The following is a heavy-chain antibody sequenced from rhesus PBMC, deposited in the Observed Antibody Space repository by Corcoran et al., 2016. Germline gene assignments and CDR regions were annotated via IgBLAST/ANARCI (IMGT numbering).Heavy chain of an antibody. D-gene: IGHD1-14*01. CDR1: GGSVSSSQW. V-gene: IGHV4-65*01. CDR2: GSSSSGRT. J-gene: IGHJ4*01. CDR3: ARSVAGTT. Sequence: VQLQESGPGLVKPSAPLSLTCAVPGGSVSSSQWWCWVRQPPGNGLGWIGYGSSSSGRTYYNPSLKSRVTISTDTAKNQLFLKLSSVTAADTAVYYCARSVAGTTWGQGVLVTVSS.